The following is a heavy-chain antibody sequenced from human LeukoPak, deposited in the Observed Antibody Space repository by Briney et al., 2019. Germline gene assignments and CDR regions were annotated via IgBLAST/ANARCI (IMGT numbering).Heavy chain of an antibody. J-gene: IGHJ4*02. CDR2: IYHSGST. D-gene: IGHD1-1*01. V-gene: IGHV4-59*01. CDR3: ARWANWNHDY. CDR1: GGSISPYY. Sequence: SETLSLTCTVSGGSISPYYWSWIRQPPGKGLEWFGYIYHSGSTNYNPSLKSRVTISLDTSKNQFSLKLNSVTAADTAVYYCARWANWNHDYWGQGTLVTVSS.